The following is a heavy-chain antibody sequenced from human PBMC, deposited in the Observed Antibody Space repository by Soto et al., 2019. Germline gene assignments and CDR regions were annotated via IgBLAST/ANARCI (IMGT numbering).Heavy chain of an antibody. CDR2: IYYSGST. D-gene: IGHD3-22*01. CDR1: GGSISSGGYY. Sequence: PSETLSLTCTVSGGSISSGGYYWSWIRQHPGKGLEWIGYIYYSGSTYYNPSLKSRVTISVDTSKNQFSLKLSSVTAADTAVYYCARLGAYYQSLDPWGPGPLVTVS. CDR3: ARLGAYYQSLDP. J-gene: IGHJ5*02. V-gene: IGHV4-31*03.